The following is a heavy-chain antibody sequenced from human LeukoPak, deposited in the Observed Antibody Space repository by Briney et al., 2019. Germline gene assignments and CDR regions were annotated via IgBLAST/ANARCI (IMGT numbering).Heavy chain of an antibody. Sequence: PGGSLRLSCAASGFTFSSYSMNWVRQAPGKGLEWVSTISVSGGITYYADSVKGRFTISRDNSENTLYLTMSTLRAEDTAVYYCATGTSSYASDASAYYAFDSWGQGTLVTVSS. D-gene: IGHD3-22*01. J-gene: IGHJ4*02. CDR3: ATGTSSYASDASAYYAFDS. CDR1: GFTFSSYS. CDR2: ISVSGGIT. V-gene: IGHV3-23*01.